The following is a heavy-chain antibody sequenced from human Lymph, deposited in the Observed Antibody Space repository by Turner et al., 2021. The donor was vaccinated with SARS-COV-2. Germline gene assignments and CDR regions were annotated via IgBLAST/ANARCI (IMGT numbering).Heavy chain of an antibody. D-gene: IGHD5-12*01. CDR1: GFTFSSYA. V-gene: IGHV3-64D*06. Sequence: EVQLVESGGGLVQPGGSLRRSCSASGFTFSSYAIHWVRQAPGKGLEYVSGISSNGGSTYYTDSVKGRFTISRDNSKNTLYLQMSSLRAEDTAVYYWVKGDHYGGYHLDYWGQGTLVTVSS. CDR2: ISSNGGST. CDR3: VKGDHYGGYHLDY. J-gene: IGHJ4*02.